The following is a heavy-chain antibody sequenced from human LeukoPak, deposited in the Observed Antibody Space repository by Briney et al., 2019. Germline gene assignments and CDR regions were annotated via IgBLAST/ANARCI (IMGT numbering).Heavy chain of an antibody. CDR3: ANAGRYCSGGSCYSHYYYGMDV. CDR2: ISYDGSNK. Sequence: PGGSQRLSCAASGFTFSSYGMHWVRQAPGKGLEWVAVISYDGSNKYYADSVKGRFTISRDNSKNTLYLQMNSLRAEDTAVYYCANAGRYCSGGSCYSHYYYGMDVWGQGTTVTVSS. J-gene: IGHJ6*02. D-gene: IGHD2-15*01. CDR1: GFTFSSYG. V-gene: IGHV3-30*18.